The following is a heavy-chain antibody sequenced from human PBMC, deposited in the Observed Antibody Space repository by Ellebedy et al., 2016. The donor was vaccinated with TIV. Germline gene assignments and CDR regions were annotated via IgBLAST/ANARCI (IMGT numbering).Heavy chain of an antibody. CDR2: ISGGGDST. Sequence: GGSLRLSCAASGFTFSSFAMHWVRQAPGKGLEWLSVISGGGDSTYTADSVEGRFTITRDNSKNTLYLQMDRLRAEDTAVYYCAKGTSSGFNYDRVGSEYWGQGALVTVSS. V-gene: IGHV3-23*01. J-gene: IGHJ4*02. CDR1: GFTFSSFA. CDR3: AKGTSSGFNYDRVGSEY. D-gene: IGHD3-22*01.